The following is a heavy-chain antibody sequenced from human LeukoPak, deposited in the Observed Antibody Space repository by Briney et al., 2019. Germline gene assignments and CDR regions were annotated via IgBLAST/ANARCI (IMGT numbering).Heavy chain of an antibody. D-gene: IGHD3-10*01. CDR3: ARVDYFGSESYRHFDY. V-gene: IGHV1-69*13. J-gene: IGHJ4*02. CDR1: GGTFSSSA. CDR2: IIPIFGTA. Sequence: GASVKVSCEASGGTFSSSAISWVRQAPGQGLEWMGGIIPIFGTAKYAQKFQGRVTITADEFTSTAYMELSSLRSEDTAVYYCARVDYFGSESYRHFDYWGQGTLVTVSS.